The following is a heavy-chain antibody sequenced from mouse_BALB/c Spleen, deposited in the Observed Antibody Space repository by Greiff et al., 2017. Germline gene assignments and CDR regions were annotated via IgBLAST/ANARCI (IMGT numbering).Heavy chain of an antibody. CDR3: ARVDGYDLWFAY. CDR1: GYTFTSYT. V-gene: IGHV1-4*01. CDR2: INPSSGYT. D-gene: IGHD2-2*01. Sequence: VQLQQSGAELARPGASVKMSCKASGYTFTSYTMHWVKQRPGQGLEWIGYINPSSGYTNYNQKFKDKATLTADKSSSTAYMQLSSLTSEDSAVYYCARVDGYDLWFAYWGQGTLVTVSA. J-gene: IGHJ3*01.